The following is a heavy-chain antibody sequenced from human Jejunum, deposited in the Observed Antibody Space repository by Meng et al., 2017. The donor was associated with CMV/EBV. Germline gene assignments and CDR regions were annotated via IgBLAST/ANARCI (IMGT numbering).Heavy chain of an antibody. V-gene: IGHV4-59*01. J-gene: IGHJ6*02. CDR1: GGSISGYY. D-gene: IGHD1-26*01. CDR3: ARDPGVGYFYSGTDV. CDR2: IYNSGNT. Sequence: GGSISGYYWRWIRQPPGKGLEWIGYIYNSGNTYYNPSLKGRVTLSVDTSKNQFSLNLNSVTAADTALYYCARDPGVGYFYSGTDVWGQGTTVTVSS.